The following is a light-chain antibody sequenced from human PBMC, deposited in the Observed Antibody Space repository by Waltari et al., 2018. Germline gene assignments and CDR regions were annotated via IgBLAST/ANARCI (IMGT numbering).Light chain of an antibody. Sequence: EIVLTQSPATLSLSPGERATLSCRASQSVSNSLVWYQQKPGQSPRPLIYDASNRATGIPARFSGSGSGTDFTLTISSLEPEDFAVYYCQQRSSWPTFGGGTKVEIK. V-gene: IGKV3-11*01. J-gene: IGKJ4*01. CDR3: QQRSSWPT. CDR1: QSVSNS. CDR2: DAS.